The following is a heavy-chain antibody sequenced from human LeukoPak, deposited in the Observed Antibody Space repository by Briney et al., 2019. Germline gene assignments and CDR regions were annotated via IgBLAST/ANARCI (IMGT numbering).Heavy chain of an antibody. CDR2: IYPGDSDT. CDR1: GSSFTSYW. J-gene: IGHJ4*02. CDR3: ARVFDDFWSGYYAFDY. Sequence: GASLKISCKGSGSSFTSYWIGWVRQMPGKGLEWMGIIYPGDSDTRYSPSFQGQVTISADKSISTAYLQWSSLKASDTAMYYCARVFDDFWSGYYAFDYWGQGTLVTVSS. V-gene: IGHV5-51*01. D-gene: IGHD3-3*01.